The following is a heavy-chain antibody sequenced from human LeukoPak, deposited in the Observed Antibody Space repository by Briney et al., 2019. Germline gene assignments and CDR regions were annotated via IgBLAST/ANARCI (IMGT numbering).Heavy chain of an antibody. V-gene: IGHV3-48*04. D-gene: IGHD4-17*01. Sequence: GGSLRLSCEASGFNFNSYSLNWVRQTPGKGLEWISYINSVGGTTFYADSVKGRFTISRDNAKNTVYLQMDSLRAEDAAIYYCARSIMYGDHGEDIWGQGTVVAVSS. J-gene: IGHJ3*02. CDR3: ARSIMYGDHGEDI. CDR2: INSVGGTT. CDR1: GFNFNSYS.